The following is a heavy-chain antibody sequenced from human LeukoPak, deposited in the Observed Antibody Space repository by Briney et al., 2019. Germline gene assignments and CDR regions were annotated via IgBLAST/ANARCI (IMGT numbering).Heavy chain of an antibody. CDR2: MNPNSGNT. V-gene: IGHV1-8*01. CDR1: GYTFTSYD. J-gene: IGHJ5*02. CDR3: ASFNLRGSWGYNWFDP. Sequence: ASVKVSCKASGYTFTSYDINWVRQATGQGLEWMGWMNPNSGNTGYAQKFQGRVTMTRNTSISTAYMELSSLRSEDTAVYYCASFNLRGSWGYNWFDPWGQGTLVTVSS. D-gene: IGHD3-16*01.